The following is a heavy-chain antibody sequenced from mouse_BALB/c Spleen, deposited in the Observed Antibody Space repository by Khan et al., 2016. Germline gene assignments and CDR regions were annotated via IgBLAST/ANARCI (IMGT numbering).Heavy chain of an antibody. Sequence: VQLKQSGAEFVKPGASVKLSCTASGFNIKDTYIHWVRRRPEQGLEWIGRIDPANGNTKYDPKFQGKATITADTSSNTAYLQLSSLTSADTAVYYCAEIYYYGSSLFDCWGQGATLTVSS. CDR2: IDPANGNT. CDR3: AEIYYYGSSLFDC. V-gene: IGHV14-3*02. J-gene: IGHJ2*01. CDR1: GFNIKDTY. D-gene: IGHD1-1*01.